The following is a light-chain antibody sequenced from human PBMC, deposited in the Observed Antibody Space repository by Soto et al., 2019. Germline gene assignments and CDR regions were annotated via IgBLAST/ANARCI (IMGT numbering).Light chain of an antibody. CDR3: QQSNTFPYT. V-gene: IGKV1-12*01. CDR2: GAS. CDR1: QRIDTW. J-gene: IGKJ2*01. Sequence: IQLTQSPSSVSASVGDRVTITCRASQRIDTWLAWYQQKPGKAPNLLIYGASNLQSGVPSRFSGSGSGTDFILTISSLQPEDFATYYCQQSNTFPYTFGQGTTLEL.